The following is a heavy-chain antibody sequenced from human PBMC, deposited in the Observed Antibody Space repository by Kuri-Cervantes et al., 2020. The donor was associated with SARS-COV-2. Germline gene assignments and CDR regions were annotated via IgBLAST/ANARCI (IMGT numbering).Heavy chain of an antibody. D-gene: IGHD5-18*01. J-gene: IGHJ4*01. V-gene: IGHV3-21*01. CDR2: ISSSSSYI. CDR1: GFTFSSYS. CDR3: ARPGRGYSYGPDY. Sequence: GGSLRLSCAASGFTFSSYSMNWVRQAPGKGLEWVSSISSSSSYIYHADSVKGRFTISRDNAKNSLYLQMNSLRAEDTAVYYCARPGRGYSYGPDYWGHGTLVTVSS.